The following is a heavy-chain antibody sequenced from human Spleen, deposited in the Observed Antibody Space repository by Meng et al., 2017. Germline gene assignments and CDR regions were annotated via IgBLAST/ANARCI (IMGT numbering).Heavy chain of an antibody. J-gene: IGHJ5*01. D-gene: IGHD2-15*01. V-gene: IGHV1-2*06. CDR1: GYTFPDYW. Sequence: ASVKVSCKASGYTFPDYWLHWVRRAPGQGLEWMGRINPKSGDTHYAQKFQGRVTMTTYTSTSTAYMELRSLRSDDTAVYYCARKGYCSGGSCYWFDSWGQGTLVTVSS. CDR3: ARKGYCSGGSCYWFDS. CDR2: INPKSGDT.